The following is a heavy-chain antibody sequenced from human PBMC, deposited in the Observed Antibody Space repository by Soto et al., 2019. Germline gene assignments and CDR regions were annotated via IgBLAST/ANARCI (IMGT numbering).Heavy chain of an antibody. CDR1: GFTFSSYS. V-gene: IGHV3-48*02. Sequence: GGSLRLSCAASGFTFSSYSMNWVRQAPGKGLEWVSYISSSSSTIYYADSVKGRFTISRDNAKNSLYLQMNSLRDEDTAVYYCARDPFPYYYDSSGYYSGPEYFQHWGQGTLVTVS. D-gene: IGHD3-22*01. CDR2: ISSSSSTI. J-gene: IGHJ1*01. CDR3: ARDPFPYYYDSSGYYSGPEYFQH.